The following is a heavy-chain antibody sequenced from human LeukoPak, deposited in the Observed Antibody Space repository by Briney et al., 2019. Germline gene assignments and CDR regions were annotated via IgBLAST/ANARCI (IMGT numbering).Heavy chain of an antibody. CDR2: INPNSGGT. CDR1: GYTFTGYY. D-gene: IGHD6-19*01. CDR3: ARPIRYSSGWYGY. J-gene: IGHJ4*02. V-gene: IGHV1-2*02. Sequence: ASVKVSCKASGYTFTGYYMHWVRRAPGQGLEWMGWINPNSGGTNYAQKFQGRVTMTRDTSISTAYMELSRLRSDDTAVYYCARPIRYSSGWYGYWGQGTLVTVSS.